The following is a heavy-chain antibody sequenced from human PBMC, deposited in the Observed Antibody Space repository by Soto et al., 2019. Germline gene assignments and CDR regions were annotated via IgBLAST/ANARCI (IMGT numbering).Heavy chain of an antibody. D-gene: IGHD3-3*01. Sequence: SETLSLTCTVSGGSISSSSYYWGWIRQPPGKGLEWIGSIYYSGSTYYNPSLKSRVTISVDTSKNQFSLKLSSVTAAVTAVYYCARHTALEYYDFWSGPRGGDYYYGMDVWGQGTTVTVSS. J-gene: IGHJ6*02. CDR2: IYYSGST. V-gene: IGHV4-39*01. CDR3: ARHTALEYYDFWSGPRGGDYYYGMDV. CDR1: GGSISSSSYY.